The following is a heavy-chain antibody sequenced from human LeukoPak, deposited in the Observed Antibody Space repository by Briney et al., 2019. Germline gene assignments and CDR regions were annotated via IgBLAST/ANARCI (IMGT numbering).Heavy chain of an antibody. CDR3: AREHFDWLSVSKINCFDP. D-gene: IGHD3-9*01. CDR1: GYTFTSYC. Sequence: ASVKVSCKASGYTFTSYCMHWVRQAPGQGLEWMGIINPSGGSTSYAQKFQDRVTMTRDTSTSTVYMELSSLRSEDTAVYYCAREHFDWLSVSKINCFDPWGQGTLVTVSS. J-gene: IGHJ5*02. V-gene: IGHV1-46*01. CDR2: INPSGGST.